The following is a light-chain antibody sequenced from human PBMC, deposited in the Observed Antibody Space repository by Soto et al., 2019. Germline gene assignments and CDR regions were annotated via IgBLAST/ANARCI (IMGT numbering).Light chain of an antibody. CDR2: GAF. CDR3: QQYNDWPLT. V-gene: IGKV3-15*01. J-gene: IGKJ1*01. Sequence: EIVMTQSPVTLSVSPGERVTLSCRASQSVSSNLAWYQQKPGQAPSLLIYGAFTRATGIPARFSGTGSGTEFTLTISSLQSEDLALYYCQQYNDWPLTFGQGTKVDI. CDR1: QSVSSN.